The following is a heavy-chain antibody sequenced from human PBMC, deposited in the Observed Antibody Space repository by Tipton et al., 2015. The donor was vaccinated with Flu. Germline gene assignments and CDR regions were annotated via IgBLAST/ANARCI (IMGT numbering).Heavy chain of an antibody. CDR2: ISSAGSTI. D-gene: IGHD7-27*01. Sequence: SLRLSCAGSGFTFSSYEMNWVRQAPGKGLEWLSYISSAGSTISYADSVRGRFTISRDNAKNSLYLQLNSLRAEDTALYYCATLTGDDYWGQGDLVTVSS. J-gene: IGHJ4*02. V-gene: IGHV3-48*03. CDR3: ATLTGDDY. CDR1: GFTFSSYE.